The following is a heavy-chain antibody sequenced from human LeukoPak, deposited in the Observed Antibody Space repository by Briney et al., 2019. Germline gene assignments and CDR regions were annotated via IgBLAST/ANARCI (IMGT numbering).Heavy chain of an antibody. CDR1: GFTFSSYA. CDR2: ISYDGSNK. D-gene: IGHD3-10*01. Sequence: PGGSLRLSCAASGFTFSSYAMHWVRQAPGKGLEWVAVISYDGSNKYYADSVKGRFTISRDNSKNTLYLQMNSLRAEDTAVYYCAGILGGIDYWGQGTLVTVSS. V-gene: IGHV3-30*14. CDR3: AGILGGIDY. J-gene: IGHJ4*02.